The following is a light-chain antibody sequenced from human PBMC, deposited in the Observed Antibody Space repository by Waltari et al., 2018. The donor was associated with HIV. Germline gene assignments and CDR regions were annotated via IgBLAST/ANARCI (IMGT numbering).Light chain of an antibody. J-gene: IGKJ1*01. CDR1: QSISSW. V-gene: IGKV1-5*03. Sequence: DLQMTQSPSTLSASVGDRVTITCRASQSISSWLAWYQQKPGKAPKLLIYKASSLESGVPSRFSGSGSGTEFTLTISSLQPDDFATYYCQQYNSYTFGQGTKVEIK. CDR3: QQYNSYT. CDR2: KAS.